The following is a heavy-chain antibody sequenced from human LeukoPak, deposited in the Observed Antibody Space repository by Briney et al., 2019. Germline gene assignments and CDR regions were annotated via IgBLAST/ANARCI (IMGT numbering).Heavy chain of an antibody. CDR1: GYTFTGYY. V-gene: IGHV1-2*02. CDR3: ARGRLRAVAGRTSDY. CDR2: INPNSGGT. J-gene: IGHJ4*02. Sequence: ASVKVSCKASGYTFTGYYMHCVRQAPGQGLEWMGWINPNSGGTNYAQKFQGRVTMTRDTSISTAYMELSRLRSDDTAVYYCARGRLRAVAGRTSDYWGQGTLVTVSS. D-gene: IGHD6-19*01.